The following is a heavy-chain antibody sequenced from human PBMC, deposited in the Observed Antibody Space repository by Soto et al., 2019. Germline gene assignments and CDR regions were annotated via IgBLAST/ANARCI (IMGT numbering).Heavy chain of an antibody. D-gene: IGHD2-15*01. J-gene: IGHJ6*02. CDR1: GFTFSSYA. CDR2: ISGSGGST. CDR3: AKALDIVVVVAATPRNYYYGMDV. Sequence: PGGSLRLSCAASGFTFSSYAMSWVRQAPGKGLEWVSAISGSGGSTYYADSVKGRFTISRDNSKNTLYLQMNSLRAEDTAVYYCAKALDIVVVVAATPRNYYYGMDVWGQGTTVTVSS. V-gene: IGHV3-23*01.